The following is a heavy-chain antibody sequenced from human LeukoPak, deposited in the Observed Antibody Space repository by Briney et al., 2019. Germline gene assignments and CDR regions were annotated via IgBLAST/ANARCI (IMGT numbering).Heavy chain of an antibody. Sequence: PGGSLRLSCAASGFTFSSYAMHWVRQAPGKGLEWVAVISYDGSNKYYADSVKGRFTISRDNSKNTLYLQMNSLRAEDTAVYYCARDRVGATTQETDFDYWGQGTLVTVSS. D-gene: IGHD1-26*01. CDR3: ARDRVGATTQETDFDY. V-gene: IGHV3-30*04. CDR1: GFTFSSYA. J-gene: IGHJ4*02. CDR2: ISYDGSNK.